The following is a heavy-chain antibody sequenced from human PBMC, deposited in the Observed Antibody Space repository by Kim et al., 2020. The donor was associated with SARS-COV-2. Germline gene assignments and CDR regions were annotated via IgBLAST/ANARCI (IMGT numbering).Heavy chain of an antibody. CDR2: IYHSGST. CDR1: GGSISSSNW. D-gene: IGHD2-2*01. CDR3: ARADFAVVPAANSFYYYGMDV. Sequence: SETLSLTCAVSGGSISSSNWWSWVRQPPGKGLEWIGEIYHSGSTNYNPSLKSRVTISVDKSKNQFSLKLSSVTAADTAVYYCARADFAVVPAANSFYYYGMDVWGQGTTVTVSS. V-gene: IGHV4-4*02. J-gene: IGHJ6*02.